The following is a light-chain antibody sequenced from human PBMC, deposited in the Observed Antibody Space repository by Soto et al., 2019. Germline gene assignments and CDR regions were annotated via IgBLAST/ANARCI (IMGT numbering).Light chain of an antibody. CDR3: QQYDNLICT. J-gene: IGKJ3*01. V-gene: IGKV1-33*01. Sequence: DLKMTQSPSSLSASIGDRVTITCQASHDISDYLNWYHQKPGKAPELLIYDASNLQTGVPSRFSGRGSGTNFFLTISGLQPEDIGTYYCQQYDNLICTFGPGTKV. CDR1: HDISDY. CDR2: DAS.